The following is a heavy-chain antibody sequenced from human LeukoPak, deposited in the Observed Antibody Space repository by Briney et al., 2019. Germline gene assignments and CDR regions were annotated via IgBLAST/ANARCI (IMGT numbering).Heavy chain of an antibody. V-gene: IGHV1-8*01. D-gene: IGHD3-9*01. CDR2: MNPNSGNT. CDR1: GYTFTSYD. CDR3: ARYSVLRYFDGDAFDI. J-gene: IGHJ3*02. Sequence: VASVKVSCKASGYTFTSYDINWVRQATGQGLEWMGWMNPNSGNTGYAQKFQGRVTMTRNTSISTAYMELSSLRSEDTAVYYCARYSVLRYFDGDAFDIWGQGTMVTVSS.